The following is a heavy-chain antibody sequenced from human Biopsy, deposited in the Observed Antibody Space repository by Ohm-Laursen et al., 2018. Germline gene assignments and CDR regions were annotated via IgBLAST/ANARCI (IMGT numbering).Heavy chain of an antibody. J-gene: IGHJ6*02. CDR2: ISPSGATT. CDR1: GNTFATFH. D-gene: IGHD5-24*01. CDR3: ARAGVGSDGTDSYYYGMDV. Sequence: PSAKVSCKASGNTFATFHIHWVRQAPRQGLEWMGVISPSGATTSFSQKFQGRITMTRDTSTGTVYMDLNSLGSEDTAVYYCARAGVGSDGTDSYYYGMDVWGPGTTVTVSS. V-gene: IGHV1-46*01.